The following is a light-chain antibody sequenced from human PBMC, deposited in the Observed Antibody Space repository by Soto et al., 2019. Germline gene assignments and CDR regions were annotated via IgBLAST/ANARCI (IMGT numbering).Light chain of an antibody. CDR3: QQCYSPPLS. V-gene: IGKV3-20*01. CDR1: QSVSSSY. CDR2: GAS. Sequence: EIVLTQSPGTLSLSPGERATLSCRASQSVSSSYLAWYQQKPGQAPRLLIYGASSRATGIPDRFSGSGSGTDFTLTISRLEPEDFAVYYCQQCYSPPLSFGGGTKVEI. J-gene: IGKJ4*01.